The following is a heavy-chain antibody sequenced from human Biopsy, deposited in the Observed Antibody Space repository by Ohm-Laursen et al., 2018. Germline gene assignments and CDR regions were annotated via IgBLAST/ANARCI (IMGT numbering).Heavy chain of an antibody. J-gene: IGHJ4*02. CDR3: VTDRLDDITKVRGIMTD. V-gene: IGHV3-33*01. CDR1: GFNFSAYG. Sequence: SLRLFCAASGFNFSAYGMHWVRQAPDKGLEWVALTWDDGSHQYYADSLKGRFTISRDNSKISLYLHINTLRVEYTAVYYCVTDRLDDITKVRGIMTDWGQGTLVIVSS. D-gene: IGHD3-10*01. CDR2: TWDDGSHQ.